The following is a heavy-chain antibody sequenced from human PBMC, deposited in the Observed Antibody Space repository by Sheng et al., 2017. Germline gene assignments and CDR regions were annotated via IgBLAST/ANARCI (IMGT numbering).Heavy chain of an antibody. D-gene: IGHD2-21*01. Sequence: QVQLVESGGGVVQPGRSLRLSCAASGFTFSSYAMHWVRQAPGKGLEWVAVISYDGSNKYYADSVKGRFTISRDNSKNTLYLQMNSLRAEDTAVYYCARVVHCGGDCYYFDYWGQGTLVTVSS. CDR3: ARVVHCGGDCYYFDY. V-gene: IGHV3-30*04. CDR2: ISYDGSNK. CDR1: GFTFSSYA. J-gene: IGHJ4*02.